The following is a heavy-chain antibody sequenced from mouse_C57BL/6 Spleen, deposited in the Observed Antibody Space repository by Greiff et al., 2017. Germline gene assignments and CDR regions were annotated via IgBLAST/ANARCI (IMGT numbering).Heavy chain of an antibody. Sequence: VQLQQPGAELVKPGASVKLSCKASGYTFTSYWMQWVKQRPEQGLEWIGWIDPENGDTEYASKFQGKATITADTSSNTAYLQLSSLTSEDTAVYYCTTRGDYDGAWFAYWGQGTLVTVSA. CDR2: IDPENGDT. CDR3: TTRGDYDGAWFAY. D-gene: IGHD2-4*01. V-gene: IGHV14-4*01. CDR1: GYTFTSYW. J-gene: IGHJ3*01.